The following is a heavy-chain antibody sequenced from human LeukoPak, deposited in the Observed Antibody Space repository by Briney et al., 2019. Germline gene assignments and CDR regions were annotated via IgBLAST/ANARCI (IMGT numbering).Heavy chain of an antibody. CDR1: GGSISSYY. D-gene: IGHD5-18*01. Sequence: SETLSLTCTVSGGSISSYYWSWIRQPPGKGLEWIGYIYYSGSTNYNPSLKSRVTISVDTSKNQFSLKLSSVTAADTAVYYCAGVSWYSYGPGIDYWGQGTLVTVSS. V-gene: IGHV4-59*01. J-gene: IGHJ4*02. CDR2: IYYSGST. CDR3: AGVSWYSYGPGIDY.